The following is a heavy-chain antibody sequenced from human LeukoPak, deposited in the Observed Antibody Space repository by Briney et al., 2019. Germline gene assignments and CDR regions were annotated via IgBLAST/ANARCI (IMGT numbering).Heavy chain of an antibody. CDR3: ARPGTRRRVLRYFAPDAFDI. J-gene: IGHJ3*02. CDR2: IYHSGST. D-gene: IGHD3-9*01. V-gene: IGHV4-38-2*02. Sequence: SETLSLTCTVSGYSISSGYYWSWIRQPPGKGLEWIGSIYHSGSTNYNPSLKSRVTISVDTSKNQFSLKLSSVTAADTAVYYCARPGTRRRVLRYFAPDAFDIWGQGTMVTVSS. CDR1: GYSISSGYY.